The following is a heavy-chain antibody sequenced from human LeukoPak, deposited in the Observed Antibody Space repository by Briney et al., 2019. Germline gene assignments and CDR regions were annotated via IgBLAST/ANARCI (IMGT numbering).Heavy chain of an antibody. V-gene: IGHV4-30-4*08. D-gene: IGHD3-16*01. J-gene: IGHJ4*02. CDR1: GGSISSGDYY. Sequence: SQTLSLTCTVSGGSISSGDYYWSWIRQPPGKGLEWIGYIYYSGSTYYNPSLKSRVTISVDTSKNQFSLKLSSVTAADTAVYYCARTVRTGGYYFDYWGQGTLVTVSS. CDR2: IYYSGST. CDR3: ARTVRTGGYYFDY.